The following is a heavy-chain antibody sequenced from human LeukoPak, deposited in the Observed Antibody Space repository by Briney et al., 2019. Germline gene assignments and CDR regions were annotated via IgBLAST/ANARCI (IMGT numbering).Heavy chain of an antibody. CDR2: INHSGST. D-gene: IGHD6-19*01. CDR1: GGPFSGYY. J-gene: IGHJ1*01. CDR3: ARAGYSSGWYSPRSEYFQH. Sequence: SETLSLTCAVYGGPFSGYYWSWIRQPPGKGLEWIGEINHSGSTNYNPSLKSRVTISVDTSKNQFSLKLSSVTAADTAVYYCARAGYSSGWYSPRSEYFQHWGQGTLVTVSS. V-gene: IGHV4-34*01.